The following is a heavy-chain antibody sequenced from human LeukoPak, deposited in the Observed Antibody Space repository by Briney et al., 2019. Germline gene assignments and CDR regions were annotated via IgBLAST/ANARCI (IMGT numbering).Heavy chain of an antibody. Sequence: QPGGSLRLSCAASGFTFSSHSMNWVRQAPGKGLEWVSYISSSSSTIYYADSVKGRFTISRDNAKNSLYLQMNSLRGEDTAVYYCARDNLTPYWYFDLWGRGTLVSVSS. V-gene: IGHV3-48*01. D-gene: IGHD4-23*01. CDR2: ISSSSSTI. J-gene: IGHJ2*01. CDR3: ARDNLTPYWYFDL. CDR1: GFTFSSHS.